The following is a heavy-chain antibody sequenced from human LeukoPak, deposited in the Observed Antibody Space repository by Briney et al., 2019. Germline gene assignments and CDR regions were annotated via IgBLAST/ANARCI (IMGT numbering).Heavy chain of an antibody. V-gene: IGHV4-4*07. CDR3: AREGGYSYGDAPLHFDY. CDR2: IYISGSGST. D-gene: IGHD5-18*01. J-gene: IGHJ4*02. CDR1: GGSISSYY. Sequence: SETLSLTCTVSGGSISSYYWSWIRQPAGKGLEWIGRIYISGSGSTNYNPSLKSRVTMSVDTSKNQFSLKVNSVTAADTAVYYCAREGGYSYGDAPLHFDYWGQGTLVTVSS.